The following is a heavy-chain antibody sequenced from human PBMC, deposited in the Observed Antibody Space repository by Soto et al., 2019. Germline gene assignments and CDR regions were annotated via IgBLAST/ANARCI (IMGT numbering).Heavy chain of an antibody. CDR1: GFNVNSDY. CDR2: IYSGETT. V-gene: IGHV3-53*01. J-gene: IGHJ4*02. D-gene: IGHD2-21*02. Sequence: SLRLSCAASGFNVNSDYMNWVRQTPGKGLEWVASIYSGETTYYADSVRGRFTISSDKSKNTLYFQLSSLRIEDTAVYYCTRDGRGLGRLSLFEYWGQGVLVTVSS. CDR3: TRDGRGLGRLSLFEY.